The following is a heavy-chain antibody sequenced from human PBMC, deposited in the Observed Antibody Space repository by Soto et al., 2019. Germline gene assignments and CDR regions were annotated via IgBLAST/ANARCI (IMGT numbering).Heavy chain of an antibody. V-gene: IGHV1-8*01. Sequence: ASVKVSCKASGYTFTSYDINWVRQATGQGLEWMGWMNPNSGNTGYAQKFQGRVTMTRNTSISTAYMELSSLRSEDTAVYYWARGPTLDSSSWYFWFDPWGQGTLVTVSS. J-gene: IGHJ5*02. CDR1: GYTFTSYD. D-gene: IGHD6-13*01. CDR3: ARGPTLDSSSWYFWFDP. CDR2: MNPNSGNT.